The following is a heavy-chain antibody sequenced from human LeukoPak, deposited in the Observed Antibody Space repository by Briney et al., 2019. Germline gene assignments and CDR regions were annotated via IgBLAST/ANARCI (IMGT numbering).Heavy chain of an antibody. CDR3: ARAPAGTLDF. Sequence: ASVKVSCTASGFTVTNYHMHWVRQAPGQGLEWVGLIKGTGDSPDYAQKFQGRVTVTCDTSTNTAYLELGSLKLEDTAVYYCARAPAGTLDFWGQGTLVTVS. CDR1: GFTVTNYH. D-gene: IGHD1-26*01. J-gene: IGHJ4*02. V-gene: IGHV1-46*01. CDR2: IKGTGDSP.